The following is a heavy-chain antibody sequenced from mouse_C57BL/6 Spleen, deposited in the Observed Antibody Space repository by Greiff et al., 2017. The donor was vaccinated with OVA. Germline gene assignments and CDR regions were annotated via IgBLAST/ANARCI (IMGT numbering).Heavy chain of an antibody. CDR1: GYTFTSYG. V-gene: IGHV1-55*01. Sequence: VQLQQSGAELARPGASVKLSCKASGYTFTSYGISWVKQRPGQGLEWIGDIYPGSGSTNYNEKFKSKATLTVDTSSSTAYMQLSSLTSEDSAVYYCARSSNWAWFAYWGQGTLVTVSA. CDR2: IYPGSGST. D-gene: IGHD4-1*01. J-gene: IGHJ3*01. CDR3: ARSSNWAWFAY.